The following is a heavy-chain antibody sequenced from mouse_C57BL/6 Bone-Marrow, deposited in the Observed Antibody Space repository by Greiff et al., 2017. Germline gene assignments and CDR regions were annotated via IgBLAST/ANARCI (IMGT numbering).Heavy chain of an antibody. D-gene: IGHD3-1*01. V-gene: IGHV1-82*01. J-gene: IGHJ2*01. Sequence: RVEPGASVKISCKASGYAFSSSWMNWVKQRPGKGLEWIGRIYPGDGDTNYNGKFKGKATLNADKSSSTAYMQLSSLTSEDSAVYFCARQLSGDYWGQGTTLTVSS. CDR3: ARQLSGDY. CDR1: GYAFSSSW. CDR2: IYPGDGDT.